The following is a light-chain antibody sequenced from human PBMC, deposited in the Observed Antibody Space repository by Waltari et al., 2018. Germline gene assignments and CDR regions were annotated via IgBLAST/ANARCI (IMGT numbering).Light chain of an antibody. CDR3: QQYYTTPWT. V-gene: IGKV4-1*01. CDR2: WAS. J-gene: IGKJ1*01. Sequence: DIVMTQSPDSLAVSLGERATINCKSNQSVLYSSNNNNYLAWYQQKPRQPPKLLIYWASTRESGVPDRFSGSGSGTDFTLAISRLQAEDVAVYYCQQYYTTPWTFGQGTKVEI. CDR1: QSVLYSSNNNNY.